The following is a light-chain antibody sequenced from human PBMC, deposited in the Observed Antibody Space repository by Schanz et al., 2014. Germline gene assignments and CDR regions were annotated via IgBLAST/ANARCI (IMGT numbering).Light chain of an antibody. CDR1: QSVSSSY. CDR2: GAS. CDR3: HQRSDWQYS. V-gene: IGKV3D-20*02. Sequence: EIVLTQSPGTLSLSPGERATLSCRASQSVSSSYLAWYQQKPGQAPRLLIYGASSRATGIPDRFSGSGSGTVFTLTITRLEPEDFAVYYCHQRSDWQYSFGQGTKL. J-gene: IGKJ2*03.